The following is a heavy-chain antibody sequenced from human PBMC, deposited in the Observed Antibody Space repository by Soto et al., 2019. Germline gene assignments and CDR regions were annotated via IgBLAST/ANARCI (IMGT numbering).Heavy chain of an antibody. D-gene: IGHD3-10*01. CDR1: GFTFSRYA. V-gene: IGHV3-23*01. CDR2: MSGSGGST. Sequence: GGSLRLSCAASGFTFSRYAMSWVRQAPGKGLEWVSSMSGSGGSTDYADSVKGRFTISRDNSKNTLYLQMNSLRAEDTAVYHCAKDSDYYGSGSYTDYWGQGTLVTVSS. J-gene: IGHJ4*02. CDR3: AKDSDYYGSGSYTDY.